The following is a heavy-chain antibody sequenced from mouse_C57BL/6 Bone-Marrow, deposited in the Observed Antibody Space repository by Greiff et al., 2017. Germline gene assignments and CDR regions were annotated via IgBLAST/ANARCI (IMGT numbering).Heavy chain of an antibody. CDR1: GYTFTSYW. CDR2: IDPSDSYT. J-gene: IGHJ3*01. D-gene: IGHD2-4*01. Sequence: VQLQQPGAELVRPGASVKLSCKASGYTFTSYWMHWVKQRPGQGLEWIGVIDPSDSYTNYNQKFKGKATLTVDSSSSTAYMQLSSLTSEDSAVYDCAGWGYDNDGAWFAYWGQGTLVTVSA. V-gene: IGHV1-59*01. CDR3: AGWGYDNDGAWFAY.